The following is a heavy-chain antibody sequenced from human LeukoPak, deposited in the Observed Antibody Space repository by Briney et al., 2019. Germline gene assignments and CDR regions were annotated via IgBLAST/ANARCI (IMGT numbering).Heavy chain of an antibody. V-gene: IGHV4-4*09. Sequence: PSETLSLTCTVSGGSISSYYWSWIRQPPGKGLEWIGYIYTSGSTNYNPSLKSRVTISVDTSKNQFSLKLSSVTAADTAVYYCASLDWNRDALDIWGQGTMVTVSS. CDR3: ASLDWNRDALDI. CDR1: GGSISSYY. CDR2: IYTSGST. D-gene: IGHD1-1*01. J-gene: IGHJ3*02.